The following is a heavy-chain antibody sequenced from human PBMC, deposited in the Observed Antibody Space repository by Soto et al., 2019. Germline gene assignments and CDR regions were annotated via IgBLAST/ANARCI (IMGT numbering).Heavy chain of an antibody. D-gene: IGHD1-1*01. Sequence: QVQLVQSGAEVKKPGASVKVSCKAAGYTLTTYGVSWVRQAPGQGPEWVGWISAYNDHTSYAQKFQGRVTMTTDTSSSTAYMELRSLRSDDTAVYYCARGTYVEYWCQGTLVTVSS. CDR3: ARGTYVEY. CDR1: GYTLTTYG. V-gene: IGHV1-18*01. CDR2: ISAYNDHT. J-gene: IGHJ4*02.